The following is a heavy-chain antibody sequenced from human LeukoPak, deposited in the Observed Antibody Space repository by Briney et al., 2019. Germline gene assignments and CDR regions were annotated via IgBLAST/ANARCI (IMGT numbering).Heavy chain of an antibody. Sequence: GGSLRLSCAASGFTFSSYGMHWVRQAPGKGLEWVAVIWYDGSNKYYADSVKGRFTISRDNSENTLYLQMNSLRAEDTAVYYCARVPYCSSTSCYTYFDYWGQGTLVTVSS. CDR3: ARVPYCSSTSCYTYFDY. V-gene: IGHV3-33*01. J-gene: IGHJ4*02. CDR2: IWYDGSNK. CDR1: GFTFSSYG. D-gene: IGHD2-2*02.